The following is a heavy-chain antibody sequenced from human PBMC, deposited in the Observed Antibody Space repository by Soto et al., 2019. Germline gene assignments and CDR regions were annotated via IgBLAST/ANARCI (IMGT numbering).Heavy chain of an antibody. CDR1: GFTFSSYG. CDR2: INSDGSST. J-gene: IGHJ3*02. Sequence: GGSLRLSCAASGFTFSSYGMHWVRQAPGKGLVWVSRINSDGSSTSYAASVKGRFTISRDNAKNTLYLQMNSLRAEDTAVYYCARAGVLTGDKINAFDIWGQGTMVTVSS. V-gene: IGHV3-74*01. D-gene: IGHD7-27*01. CDR3: ARAGVLTGDKINAFDI.